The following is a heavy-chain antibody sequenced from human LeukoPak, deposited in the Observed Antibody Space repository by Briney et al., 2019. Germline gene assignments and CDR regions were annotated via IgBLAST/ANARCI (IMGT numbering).Heavy chain of an antibody. J-gene: IGHJ5*02. CDR2: VWYSGTT. V-gene: IGHV4-59*01. CDR1: GGSINNYY. CDR3: AKGGPEASAGLTWFDP. D-gene: IGHD1-14*01. Sequence: SETLSLTCTVSGGSINNYYWYWMRQPPGKGLGWIGYVWYSGTTKYNPSLKSRVTISVDTSKNQFSLKLNYVTAADMAVYYCAKGGPEASAGLTWFDPWGQGTRVTVSS.